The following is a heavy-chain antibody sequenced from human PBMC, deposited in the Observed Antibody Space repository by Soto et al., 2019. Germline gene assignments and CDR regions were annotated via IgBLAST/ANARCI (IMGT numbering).Heavy chain of an antibody. Sequence: PSETLSLTCPVAGDSISSTSYYWGWIRQPPGKGLEWIGSMYYSVSTYYNPSLKSRVTISVDTSKNQFSLKLSSVTAADKAVYYCERLPWNDWFLTNFDHWGQGTLVTVSS. CDR3: ERLPWNDWFLTNFDH. CDR2: MYYSVST. CDR1: GDSISSTSYY. D-gene: IGHD3-9*01. V-gene: IGHV4-39*01. J-gene: IGHJ4*02.